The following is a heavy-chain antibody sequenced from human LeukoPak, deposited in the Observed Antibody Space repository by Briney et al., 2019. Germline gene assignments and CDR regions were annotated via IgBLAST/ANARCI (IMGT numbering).Heavy chain of an antibody. CDR3: ARDGYSYGYVWFDP. J-gene: IGHJ5*02. CDR2: INAGNGNT. CDR1: GYTFTSYA. V-gene: IGHV1-3*01. Sequence: APVKVSCKASGYTFTSYAMHWVRQAPGQRLEWMGWINAGNGNTKYSQKFQGRVTITRDTSASTAYMELSSLRSEDTAVYYCARDGYSYGYVWFDPWGQGTLVTVSS. D-gene: IGHD5-18*01.